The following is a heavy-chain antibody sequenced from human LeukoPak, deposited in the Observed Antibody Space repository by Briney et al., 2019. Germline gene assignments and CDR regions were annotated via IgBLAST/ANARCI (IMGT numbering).Heavy chain of an antibody. CDR1: GFTFSSYG. CDR3: ATGYCSGGSCYPPTY. V-gene: IGHV3-33*01. CDR2: IWYDGSKK. D-gene: IGHD2-15*01. J-gene: IGHJ4*02. Sequence: GGPLRLSCAASGFTFSSYGMHWVRQAPGKGLESVAVIWYDGSKKYYADSVKGRFTISRDNSKNTLYLQMNSLRAEDTAVYYCATGYCSGGSCYPPTYWGQGTLVTVSS.